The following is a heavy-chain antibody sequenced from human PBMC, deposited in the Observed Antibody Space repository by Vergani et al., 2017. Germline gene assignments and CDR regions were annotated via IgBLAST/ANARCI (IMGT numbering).Heavy chain of an antibody. CDR3: ARGDQSYDDFRSGLPTYFMDV. Sequence: EVQLVESGGGLVKRGGSLRLSCAASGFTFSSYSMNWVRQAPGKGLEWVSSISSSSSYIHYSDSLKGRFTISRDNAKSSLYLQMNSLRAEDTAVYYCARGDQSYDDFRSGLPTYFMDVWGKGTTVTVSS. D-gene: IGHD3-3*01. CDR1: GFTFSSYS. V-gene: IGHV3-21*01. CDR2: ISSSSSYI. J-gene: IGHJ6*03.